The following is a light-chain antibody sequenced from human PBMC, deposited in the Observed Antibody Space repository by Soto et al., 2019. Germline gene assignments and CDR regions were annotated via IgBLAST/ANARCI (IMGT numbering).Light chain of an antibody. CDR3: QQYDGYPWT. CDR1: QSISTW. CDR2: DAS. Sequence: DIQMTQSPSTLSASVVDRGTITRRARQSISTWLAWDQQKPGKAPNHLIYDASSLESGTPTRFSGSGSGTEFNLTISSLQPDYFATYSCQQYDGYPWTFGQGTKVEIK. J-gene: IGKJ1*01. V-gene: IGKV1-5*01.